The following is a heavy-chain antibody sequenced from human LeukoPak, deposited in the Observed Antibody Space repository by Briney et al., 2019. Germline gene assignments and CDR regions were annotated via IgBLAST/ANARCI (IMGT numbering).Heavy chain of an antibody. V-gene: IGHV4-34*01. D-gene: IGHD2-15*01. Sequence: PTETLSLTCAVYGGSLSGYYWSWIRQPPGKGLQWIGEINHSGSIKNNASLKSRVTISIDTSKNQFSLKLSSVTAADTAVYYCARGLSRLPPGGYWGQGTLVTVSS. CDR3: ARGLSRLPPGGY. CDR1: GGSLSGYY. CDR2: INHSGSI. J-gene: IGHJ4*02.